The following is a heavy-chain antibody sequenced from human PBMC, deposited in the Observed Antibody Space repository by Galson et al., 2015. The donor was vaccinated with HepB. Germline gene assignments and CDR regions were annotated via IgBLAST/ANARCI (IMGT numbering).Heavy chain of an antibody. V-gene: IGHV3-9*01. CDR1: GFTFDDYA. J-gene: IGHJ4*02. D-gene: IGHD2-2*01. CDR2: ISWNSGSI. Sequence: SLRLSCAASGFTFDDYAMHWVRQAPGKGLEWVSGISWNSGSIGYADSVKGRFTISRDNAKNSLYLQMNSLRAEDTALYYCAKGTSSTSSADGIDYWGQGTLVTVSS. CDR3: AKGTSSTSSADGIDY.